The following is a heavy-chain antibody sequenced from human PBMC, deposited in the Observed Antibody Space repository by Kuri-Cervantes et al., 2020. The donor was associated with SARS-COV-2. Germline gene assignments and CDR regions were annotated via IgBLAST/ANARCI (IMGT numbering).Heavy chain of an antibody. CDR2: ISSSGSTI. D-gene: IGHD3-22*01. J-gene: IGHJ4*02. CDR3: AKDGRVVVTEYYFDY. CDR1: GFTFSDYY. V-gene: IGHV3-11*01. Sequence: GESLKISCAASGFTFSDYYMNWIRQAPGKGLEWVSYISSSGSTIYYADSVKGRFTISRDNAKNSLYLQMNSLRAEDTALYYCAKDGRVVVTEYYFDYWGQGTLVTVSS.